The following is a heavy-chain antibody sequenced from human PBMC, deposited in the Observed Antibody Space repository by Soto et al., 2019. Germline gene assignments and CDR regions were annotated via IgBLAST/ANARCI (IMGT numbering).Heavy chain of an antibody. CDR2: INAGNGNT. CDR3: ARDLSSEAGVPAAGDY. J-gene: IGHJ4*02. V-gene: IGHV1-3*01. Sequence: QVQLVQSGAEVKKPGASVKVSCKASGYTFTSYAMHWVRQAPGQRLEWMGWINAGNGNTKYSQKFQGRVTITRDTSASTAYMELSSLRSEDTAVYYCARDLSSEAGVPAAGDYWGQGTLVTVSS. D-gene: IGHD2-2*01. CDR1: GYTFTSYA.